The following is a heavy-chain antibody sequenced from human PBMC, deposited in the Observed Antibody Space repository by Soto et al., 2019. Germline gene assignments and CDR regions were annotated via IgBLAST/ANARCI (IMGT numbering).Heavy chain of an antibody. CDR1: GFSFSSIVEG. D-gene: IGHD2-21*02. CDR2: IYWDDDK. J-gene: IGHJ6*02. CDR3: VQSRCGGDCLQSYSSHSYYGLDV. V-gene: IGHV2-5*02. Sequence: QITLKESGPTLVKPTQTLTLTCTFPGFSFSSIVEGVGWIRQPPGKALEWLALIYWDDDKRYSPSLKSRLTITKDTSKNQVVLTMTNMDPVDTATYYCVQSRCGGDCLQSYSSHSYYGLDVWGQGTTVTVSS.